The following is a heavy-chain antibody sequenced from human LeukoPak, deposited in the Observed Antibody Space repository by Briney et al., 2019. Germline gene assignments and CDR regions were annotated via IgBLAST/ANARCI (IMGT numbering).Heavy chain of an antibody. D-gene: IGHD3-22*01. CDR3: ARSPPDYYDSSGYPDY. CDR1: GYSFTSYW. J-gene: IGHJ4*02. CDR2: IYPGDSDT. Sequence: GESLNISCKASGYSFTSYWIGWVRQMPGKGLEWMGIIYPGDSDTRYSPSFQGQVTISADKSISTAYLQWSSLKASDTAMYYCARSPPDYYDSSGYPDYWGQGTLVTVSS. V-gene: IGHV5-51*01.